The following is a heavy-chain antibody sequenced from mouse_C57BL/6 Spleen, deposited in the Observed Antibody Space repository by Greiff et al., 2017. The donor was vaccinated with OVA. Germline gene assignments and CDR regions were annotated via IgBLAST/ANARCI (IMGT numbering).Heavy chain of an antibody. D-gene: IGHD1-1*01. Sequence: QVQLQQPGTELVKPGASVKLSCKASGYTFTSYWMHWVKQRPGQGLEWIGNINPSNGGTNYNEKFKSKATLTVDKSSSTAYMQLSSLTSEDSAVYYCARRGGYYYGSSPDWYFDVWGTGTTVTVSS. CDR1: GYTFTSYW. CDR2: INPSNGGT. J-gene: IGHJ1*03. V-gene: IGHV1-53*01. CDR3: ARRGGYYYGSSPDWYFDV.